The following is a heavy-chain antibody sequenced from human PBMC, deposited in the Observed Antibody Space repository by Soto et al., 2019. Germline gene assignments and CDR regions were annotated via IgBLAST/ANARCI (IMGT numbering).Heavy chain of an antibody. CDR1: GGTFRNSA. CDR3: ARDNDRPQLGGNYYYILDV. D-gene: IGHD1-1*01. Sequence: QVQLEQSGAEVKKPGSSVKLSCKASGGTFRNSAIIWVRQAPGQGLEWMGGIMPIFRTPDYAQKFQGRVTITADESTNTAYMELSGLRSDDTAVYYCARDNDRPQLGGNYYYILDVWGHGTTVTVSS. J-gene: IGHJ6*02. V-gene: IGHV1-69*12. CDR2: IMPIFRTP.